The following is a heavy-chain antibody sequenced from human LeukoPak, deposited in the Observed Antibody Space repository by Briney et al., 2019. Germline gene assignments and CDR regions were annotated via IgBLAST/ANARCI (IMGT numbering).Heavy chain of an antibody. CDR2: MNPNSGNT. J-gene: IGHJ4*02. Sequence: ASVKVSCKASGYTFTSYDIHWVRQATGQGLEWMGWMNPNSGNTGYAQKFQGRVTMTRNTSISTAYMELSSLRSEDTAVYYCARGVSYYYGSGSYYIGYWGQGTLVTVSS. V-gene: IGHV1-8*01. CDR3: ARGVSYYYGSGSYYIGY. CDR1: GYTFTSYD. D-gene: IGHD3-10*01.